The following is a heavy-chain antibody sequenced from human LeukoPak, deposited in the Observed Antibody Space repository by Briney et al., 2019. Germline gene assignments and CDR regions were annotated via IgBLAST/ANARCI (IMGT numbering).Heavy chain of an antibody. CDR3: ASAAAPDNWFEP. CDR2: MNPNSGNT. Sequence: ASVKVSCKASGYTFTSYDINWVRQATGQGLEWMGWMNPNSGNTGYAQKFQGRVTMTRNTSISTAYMELSSLRSEDTAVYSCASAAAPDNWFEPWGQGTLVTVSS. D-gene: IGHD1-14*01. CDR1: GYTFTSYD. V-gene: IGHV1-8*01. J-gene: IGHJ5*02.